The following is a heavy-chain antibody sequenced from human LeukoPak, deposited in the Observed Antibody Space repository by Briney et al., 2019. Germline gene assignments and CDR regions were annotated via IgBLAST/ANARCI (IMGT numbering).Heavy chain of an antibody. Sequence: PGGCLRLSCAASGFTFSNYGMTWVRQAPGKGLEWGGYIHYGGSTNYNPSLKSRVTISVDTSKNQFSLKLSSVTAADTAVYFCARHGSGGRAFDIWGQGTMVTVSS. CDR2: IHYGGST. V-gene: IGHV4-59*08. J-gene: IGHJ3*02. D-gene: IGHD1-26*01. CDR3: ARHGSGGRAFDI. CDR1: GFTFSNYG.